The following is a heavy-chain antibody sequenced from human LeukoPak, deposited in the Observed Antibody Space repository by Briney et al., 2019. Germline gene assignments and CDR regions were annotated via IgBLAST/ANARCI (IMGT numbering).Heavy chain of an antibody. V-gene: IGHV4-34*01. Sequence: SETLSLTCSVSGGSISNLYLSWIRQPPGKGLEWIGEINHGGSTNYNPSLKSRVTISVDTSKNQFSLKLSSVTAADTAVYYCARLYSGSYIYWGQGTLVTVSS. D-gene: IGHD1-26*01. CDR3: ARLYSGSYIY. CDR2: INHGGST. CDR1: GGSISNLY. J-gene: IGHJ4*02.